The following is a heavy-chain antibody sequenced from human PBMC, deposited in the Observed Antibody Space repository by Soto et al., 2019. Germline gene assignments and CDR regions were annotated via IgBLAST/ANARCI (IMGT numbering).Heavy chain of an antibody. D-gene: IGHD3-22*01. V-gene: IGHV1-69*01. Sequence: QVQLVQSGAEVKKPGSSVNVSCQASGGIFRSFAMTWLRQAPGQGLEWLGGINPILGTPNYAQNFRDRLTIVADESTSTDYMLLSSLRSDDTALYFCARGLGDSSGYFYFASWGQGTLVTVSS. CDR2: INPILGTP. CDR3: ARGLGDSSGYFYFAS. J-gene: IGHJ4*02. CDR1: GGIFRSFA.